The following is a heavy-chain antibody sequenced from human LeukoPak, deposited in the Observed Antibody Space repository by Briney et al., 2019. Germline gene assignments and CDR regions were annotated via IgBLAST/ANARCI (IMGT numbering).Heavy chain of an antibody. CDR1: GFTFSSYG. J-gene: IGHJ4*02. Sequence: GGSLRLSCAASGFTFSSYGMHWVRQAPGKGLEWVAVISYDGSNKYYADSVKGRFTISRDNSKNTLYLQMNSLRAEDTAVYYCAKTGAYGDYLFDYWGQGTLATVSS. V-gene: IGHV3-30*18. D-gene: IGHD4-17*01. CDR2: ISYDGSNK. CDR3: AKTGAYGDYLFDY.